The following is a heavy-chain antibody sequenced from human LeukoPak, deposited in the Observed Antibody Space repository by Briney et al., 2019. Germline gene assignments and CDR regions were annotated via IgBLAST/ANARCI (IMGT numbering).Heavy chain of an antibody. CDR1: GYSFTDYY. Sequence: GASVKVSCKTSGYSFTDYYMHWVRQAPGQGLEWMGWINPNSGGTSSAQKFQGRVTMTRGPSISTVYMEVSWLTSDDTAIYYCARADRLHGGPYLIGPWGQGTLVSVSS. CDR2: INPNSGGT. V-gene: IGHV1-2*02. D-gene: IGHD2-21*01. CDR3: ARADRLHGGPYLIGP. J-gene: IGHJ5*02.